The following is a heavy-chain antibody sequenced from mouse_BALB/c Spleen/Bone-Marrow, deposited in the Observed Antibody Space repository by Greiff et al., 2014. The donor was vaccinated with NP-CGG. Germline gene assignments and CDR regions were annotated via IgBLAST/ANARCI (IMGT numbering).Heavy chain of an antibody. V-gene: IGHV2-9*02. CDR2: IWAGGST. Sequence: VQLQESGPGLVAPSQSLSITCTVSGFSLTNYGVHWVRQPPGKGLEWLGVIWAGGSTNYNSALMSRLSISKDNSKSQFFLKMNSLQTDDTAMYYCARVTSSAVGAMDYWGQGTSVTVSS. D-gene: IGHD3-2*02. CDR3: ARVTSSAVGAMDY. J-gene: IGHJ4*01. CDR1: GFSLTNYG.